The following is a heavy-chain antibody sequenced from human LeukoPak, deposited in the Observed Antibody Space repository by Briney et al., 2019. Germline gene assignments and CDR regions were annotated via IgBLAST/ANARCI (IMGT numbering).Heavy chain of an antibody. CDR3: AKDWPVSGDHYSPFDY. CDR2: ISRSGTNT. V-gene: IGHV3-23*01. Sequence: GGSLRLSCAASGFTFSSHAMSWVRQAPGMGLEWVAAISRSGTNTYYVDSVKGRFTISRDSSKNTLHLQMDSLRAEDTAVCYCAKDWPVSGDHYSPFDYWGQGTLVTVSS. CDR1: GFTFSSHA. D-gene: IGHD4-11*01. J-gene: IGHJ4*02.